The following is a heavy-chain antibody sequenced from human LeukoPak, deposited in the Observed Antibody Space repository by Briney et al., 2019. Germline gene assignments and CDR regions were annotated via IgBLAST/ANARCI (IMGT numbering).Heavy chain of an antibody. D-gene: IGHD2-15*01. J-gene: IGHJ5*02. CDR2: INPNNGGS. Sequence: ASVKVSGKASGYTLTAYYIYCVRQAPGQGLEWLGRINPNNGGSGYAQNFQGRVSITREASIRTAYMEVSRLRSDDTAVYYCARGYCSGGTCYLVENWLDPWGQGTLVTVSS. CDR3: ARGYCSGGTCYLVENWLDP. CDR1: GYTLTAYY. V-gene: IGHV1-2*06.